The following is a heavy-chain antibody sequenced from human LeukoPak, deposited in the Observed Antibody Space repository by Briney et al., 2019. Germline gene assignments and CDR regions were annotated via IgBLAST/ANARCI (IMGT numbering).Heavy chain of an antibody. CDR2: IYYSGST. CDR3: ARLYYDSRGYYWFDR. V-gene: IGHV4-39*01. D-gene: IGHD3-22*01. Sequence: PSETLSLTCTVSGGSITSTSFYWGCVRQPPGNGLAWPGKIYYSGSTYDSPSLKSRVTISVDRSKDQFSLKLSSVTAADTAVYYCARLYYDSRGYYWFDRWGQGTLVTVSS. CDR1: GGSITSTSFY. J-gene: IGHJ5*02.